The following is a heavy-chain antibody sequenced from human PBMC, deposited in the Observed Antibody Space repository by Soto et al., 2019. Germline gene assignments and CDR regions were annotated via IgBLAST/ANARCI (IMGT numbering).Heavy chain of an antibody. CDR1: GFTFKSHA. CDR3: VKGRAKHCSGRTCGLWMDL. Sequence: PGGSLRLSCSASGFTFKSHAMHWVRQAPGKGLEYVSSIHTRGETTFYADAVKGRFIVSRDNSNNTLDLQMTSLKFEDSGVYYCVKGRAKHCSGRTCGLWMDLWGQGTTVTVSS. CDR2: IHTRGETT. V-gene: IGHV3-64D*06. D-gene: IGHD6-19*01. J-gene: IGHJ6*02.